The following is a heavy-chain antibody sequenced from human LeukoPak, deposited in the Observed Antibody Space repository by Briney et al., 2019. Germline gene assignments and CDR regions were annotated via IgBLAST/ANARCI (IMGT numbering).Heavy chain of an antibody. CDR1: GISFTTHW. CDR2: IYPRASDN. V-gene: IGHV5-51*01. Sequence: GESLKISCQGSGISFTTHWIGRVRHMPGKGLGCMAIIYPRASDNIYSPSFEGLVTISADKSNSTVYLQWSCLKAWDGAMYYCARSMAVSGFDYWGQGTLVTVSS. CDR3: ARSMAVSGFDY. D-gene: IGHD3-10*01. J-gene: IGHJ4*02.